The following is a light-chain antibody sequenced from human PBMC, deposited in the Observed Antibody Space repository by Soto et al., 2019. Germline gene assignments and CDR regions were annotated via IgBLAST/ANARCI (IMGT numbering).Light chain of an antibody. CDR3: QQYGGSPIT. J-gene: IGKJ5*01. V-gene: IGKV3-20*01. CDR2: GAS. Sequence: EIVLTQSPGTLSLSPGERATLSCMASQSVSSGHLAWYQQKPGQAPRLLISGASSRATGIPDRFSGSGSGTDFTLTISRLEPEDFALYFCQQYGGSPITFGQGTRLEIK. CDR1: QSVSSGH.